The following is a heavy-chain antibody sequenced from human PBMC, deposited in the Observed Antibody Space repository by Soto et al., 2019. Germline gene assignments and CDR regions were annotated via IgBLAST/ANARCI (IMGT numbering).Heavy chain of an antibody. J-gene: IGHJ6*02. CDR1: GFTFSSYG. V-gene: IGHV3-33*01. CDR2: IWYDGSNK. D-gene: IGHD2-2*01. CDR3: ARYIPGVRYYGMDV. Sequence: GGSLRLSCAASGFTFSSYGMHWVRQAPGKGLEWVAVIWYDGSNKYYADSVKGRFTISRDNSKNTLFLEMYSLRAEDTAVYYCARYIPGVRYYGMDVWGQGTTVTV.